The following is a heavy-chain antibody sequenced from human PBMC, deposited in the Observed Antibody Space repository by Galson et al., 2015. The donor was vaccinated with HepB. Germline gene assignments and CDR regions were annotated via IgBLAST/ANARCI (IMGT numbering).Heavy chain of an antibody. CDR3: ARGMTNWVDY. D-gene: IGHD7-27*01. V-gene: IGHV6-1*01. Sequence: AISGDSVFSNVATWNWIRQSPSRGLEWLGRTYYRSKWCNDYADSVKSRITINPDTSKNQFSLQLNSVTPQDTAVYYCARGMTNWVDYWGQGTLVTVSS. J-gene: IGHJ4*02. CDR2: TYYRSKWCN. CDR1: GDSVFSNVAT.